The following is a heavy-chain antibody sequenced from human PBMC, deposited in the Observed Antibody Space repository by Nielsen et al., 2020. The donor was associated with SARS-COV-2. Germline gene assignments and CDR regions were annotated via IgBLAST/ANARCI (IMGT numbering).Heavy chain of an antibody. CDR1: GFTFDDYA. V-gene: IGHV3-9*01. CDR3: AKDSSSWYVQH. Sequence: GGSLRLSCAASGFTFDDYAMHWVRHAPGKGLEWVSGISWNSGSIGYADSVKGRFTISRDNAKNSLYLQMNSLRAEDTALYYCAKDSSSWYVQHWGQGTLVTVSS. D-gene: IGHD6-13*01. CDR2: ISWNSGSI. J-gene: IGHJ1*01.